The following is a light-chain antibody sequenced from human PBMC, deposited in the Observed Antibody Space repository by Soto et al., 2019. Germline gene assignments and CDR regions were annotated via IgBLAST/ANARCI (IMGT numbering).Light chain of an antibody. J-gene: IGKJ1*01. CDR2: DAS. V-gene: IGKV1-5*01. CDR1: QSVDIW. Sequence: DIQMTQSPSTLSASIGDRVTITCRASQSVDIWLAWYQQKPGKAPRLLIYDASTLQSGVPSRFSGSGSGTEFTLTISSLQPDDFATYYCQQYNSYPVTFGQGTKVDIK. CDR3: QQYNSYPVT.